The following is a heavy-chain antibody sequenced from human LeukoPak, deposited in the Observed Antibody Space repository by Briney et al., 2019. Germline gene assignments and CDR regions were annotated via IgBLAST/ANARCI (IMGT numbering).Heavy chain of an antibody. V-gene: IGHV3-66*01. Sequence: GGSLRLFCAVSTFTVSTNYMTWVRQAPGKGLEWVSMIYTGGSPYYADSVKGRFTISRDNSKNTLNLQMNSLRAEDTAVYYCVPLTDGSVDYWAAGTLLTVSS. CDR1: TFTVSTNY. CDR2: IYTGGSP. CDR3: VPLTDGSVDY. J-gene: IGHJ4*02. D-gene: IGHD3-10*01.